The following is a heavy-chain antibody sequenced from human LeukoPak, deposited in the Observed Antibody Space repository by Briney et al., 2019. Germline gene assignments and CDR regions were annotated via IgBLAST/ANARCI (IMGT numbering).Heavy chain of an antibody. D-gene: IGHD2-21*02. J-gene: IGHJ5*02. CDR3: ARDGGAYCGGDCFYNWFDP. Sequence: SETLSLTCAVYGGSFSGYYWSWIRQPPGKGLEWIGEINHSGSTNYNPSLKSRVTISVDTSKNQFSLKLRSVTAADTAVYYCARDGGAYCGGDCFYNWFDPWGQGTLVTVSS. CDR2: INHSGST. CDR1: GGSFSGYY. V-gene: IGHV4-34*01.